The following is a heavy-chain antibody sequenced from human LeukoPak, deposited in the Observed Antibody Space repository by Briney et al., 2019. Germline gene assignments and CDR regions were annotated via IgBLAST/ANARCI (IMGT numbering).Heavy chain of an antibody. CDR1: GFTFSSYG. CDR3: AREEITMVRGVMYYNMDV. CDR2: IRYDGSNK. Sequence: PGGSLRLSCAASGFTFSSYGMHWVRQAPGKGLEWVAFIRYDGSNKYYADSVKGRFTISRDNSKNTLYLQMNSLRAEDTAVYYCAREEITMVRGVMYYNMDVWGKGTTVTVSS. D-gene: IGHD3-10*01. J-gene: IGHJ6*03. V-gene: IGHV3-30*02.